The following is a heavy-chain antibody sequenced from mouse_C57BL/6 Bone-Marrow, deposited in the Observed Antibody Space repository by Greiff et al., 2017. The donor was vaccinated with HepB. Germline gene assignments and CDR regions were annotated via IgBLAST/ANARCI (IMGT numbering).Heavy chain of an antibody. Sequence: VQLQQPGAELVRPGTSVKLSCKASGYTFTSYWMHWVKQRPGQGLEWIGVIDPSDSYTNYNQKFKGKATLTVDTSSSTAYMQLSSLTSEDSAVYYCARRLGRDPYWYFDVWGTGTTVTVSS. CDR1: GYTFTSYW. V-gene: IGHV1-59*01. CDR3: ARRLGRDPYWYFDV. CDR2: IDPSDSYT. J-gene: IGHJ1*03. D-gene: IGHD4-1*01.